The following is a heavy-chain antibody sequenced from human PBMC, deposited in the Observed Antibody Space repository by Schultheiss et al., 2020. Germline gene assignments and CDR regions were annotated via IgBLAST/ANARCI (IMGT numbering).Heavy chain of an antibody. CDR3: ASLEEMATITGAFDI. CDR1: GGTFSSYA. CDR2: IIPIFGTA. V-gene: IGHV1-69*13. D-gene: IGHD5-24*01. J-gene: IGHJ3*02. Sequence: SVKVSCKASGGTFSSYAISWVRQAPGQGLEWMGGIIPIFGTANYAQKFQGRVTITADESTSTAYMELSSLRSEDTAVYYCASLEEMATITGAFDIWGQGTMVTVSS.